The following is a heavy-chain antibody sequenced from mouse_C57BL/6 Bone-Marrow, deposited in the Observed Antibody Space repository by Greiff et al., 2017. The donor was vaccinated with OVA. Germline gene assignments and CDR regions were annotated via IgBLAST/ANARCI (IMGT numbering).Heavy chain of an antibody. CDR3: ARHGVAGRYFDV. CDR1: GFTFSSYG. D-gene: IGHD1-1*01. J-gene: IGHJ1*03. V-gene: IGHV5-6*01. CDR2: ISSGGSYT. Sequence: EVHLVESGGDLVKPGGSLKLSCAASGFTFSSYGMSWVRQTPDKRLEWVATISSGGSYTYYPDSVKGRFPISRDNAKNTLYLQMSSRKSEDTAMYYGARHGVAGRYFDVWGTGTTVTVSS.